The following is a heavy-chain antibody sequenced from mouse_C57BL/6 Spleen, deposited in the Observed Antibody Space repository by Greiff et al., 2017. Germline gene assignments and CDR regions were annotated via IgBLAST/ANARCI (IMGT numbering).Heavy chain of an antibody. V-gene: IGHV5-4*01. J-gene: IGHJ4*01. D-gene: IGHD2-3*01. CDR1: GFTFSSYA. CDR2: ISDGGSYT. Sequence: EVHLVESGGGLVKPGGSLKLSCAASGFTFSSYAMSWVRQTPEKRLEWVATISDGGSYTYYPDNVKGRFTISRDNAKNNLYLQMSHLKSEDTAMYYCASRYEGAMDYWGQGTSVTVSS. CDR3: ASRYEGAMDY.